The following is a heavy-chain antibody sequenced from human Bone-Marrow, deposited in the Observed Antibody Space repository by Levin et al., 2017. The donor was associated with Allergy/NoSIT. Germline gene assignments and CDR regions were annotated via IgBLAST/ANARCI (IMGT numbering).Heavy chain of an antibody. CDR2: FSGSGGST. CDR1: GFPFSTYA. J-gene: IGHJ4*02. CDR3: AKHGAWGSFDY. Sequence: TGGSLRPSCTASGFPFSTYAMSWVRQAPGKGLEWVSTFSGSGGSTYYSDSVKGRFTISKDNSKNTLYLQMNSLRADDTALYYCAKHGAWGSFDYWGQGTLVTVSS. D-gene: IGHD3-10*01. V-gene: IGHV3-23*01.